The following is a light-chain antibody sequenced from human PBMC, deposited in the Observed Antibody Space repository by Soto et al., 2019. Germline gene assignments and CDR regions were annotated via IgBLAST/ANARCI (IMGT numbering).Light chain of an antibody. CDR1: SSDVGGYNY. CDR3: RSYTSSSTLEV. CDR2: DVS. J-gene: IGLJ1*01. Sequence: QSALTQPASVSGSPGQSITISCTGTSSDVGGYNYVSWYQQHPGKAPKLMMYDVSNRPSGVSNRFSGSKSGNTASLTISGLRAEDEADYYCRSYTSSSTLEVFGTGTKLTVL. V-gene: IGLV2-14*01.